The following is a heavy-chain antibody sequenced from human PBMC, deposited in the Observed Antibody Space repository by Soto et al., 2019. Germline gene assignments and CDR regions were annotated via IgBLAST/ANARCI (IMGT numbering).Heavy chain of an antibody. J-gene: IGHJ6*02. CDR3: ARVYSSSSYYYYYYGMDV. Sequence: PGGSLKISCKGSGYSFTSCWIGWVRQMPGKGPEGVGINYPGDSDTRYSPSFQGQVTISADKSISTAYLQWSSLKASDTAMYYCARVYSSSSYYYYYYGMDVWGQGTTVTVSS. CDR2: NYPGDSDT. D-gene: IGHD6-6*01. V-gene: IGHV5-51*01. CDR1: GYSFTSCW.